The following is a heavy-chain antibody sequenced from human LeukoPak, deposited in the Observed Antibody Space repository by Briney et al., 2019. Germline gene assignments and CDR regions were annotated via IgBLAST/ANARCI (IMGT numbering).Heavy chain of an antibody. CDR3: AKSVYHSGNY. J-gene: IGHJ4*02. CDR1: GFSFSRYS. CDR2: ISGGTT. Sequence: PGGSLRLSCAASGFSFSRYSINWVRQAPGKGLEWVSSISGGTTYYADSVKGRFTISRDNSKNTVSLQMNSLRAEDTAVYYCAKSVYHSGNYWGQGTLVTVSS. D-gene: IGHD3-10*01. V-gene: IGHV3-23*01.